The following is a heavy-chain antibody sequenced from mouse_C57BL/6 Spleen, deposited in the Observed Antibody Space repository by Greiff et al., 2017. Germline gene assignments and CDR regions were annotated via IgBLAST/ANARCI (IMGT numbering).Heavy chain of an antibody. V-gene: IGHV1-64*01. CDR2: IHPNSGST. J-gene: IGHJ1*03. Sequence: VLLQQPGAELVKPGASVKLSCKASGYTFTSYWMHWVKQRPGQGLEWIGMIHPNSGSTNYNEKFKSKATLTVDKSSSTAYMQLSSLTSEDSAVYYSARSGYYGSSSLWYFDVWGTGTTVTVSS. D-gene: IGHD1-1*01. CDR1: GYTFTSYW. CDR3: ARSGYYGSSSLWYFDV.